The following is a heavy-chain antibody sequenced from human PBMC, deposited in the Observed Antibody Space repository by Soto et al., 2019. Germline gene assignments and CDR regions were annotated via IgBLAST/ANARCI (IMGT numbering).Heavy chain of an antibody. CDR3: AKAASRLGPIAAAPTPNWFDP. CDR1: GFTFSTYA. Sequence: PVGSLRLSCAASGFTFSTYAMSWVRQVPGKGLEWGSAISGSGGSTYYADSVKGRFTISRDNSKNTLFLQMNSLRAEDTAVYYCAKAASRLGPIAAAPTPNWFDPWGQGTLVTVSS. D-gene: IGHD6-13*01. J-gene: IGHJ5*02. CDR2: ISGSGGST. V-gene: IGHV3-23*01.